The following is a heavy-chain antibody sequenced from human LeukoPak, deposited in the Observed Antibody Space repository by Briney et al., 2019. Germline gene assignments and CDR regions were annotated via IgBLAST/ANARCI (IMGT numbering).Heavy chain of an antibody. D-gene: IGHD2-8*01. CDR3: ARAGLYGGYYFDC. V-gene: IGHV3-21*01. CDR1: GFTFSSYS. J-gene: IGHJ4*02. CDR2: ISSRSNNI. Sequence: PGGSLRLSCSASGFTFSSYSMNWVRQAPGKGLEWVSSISSRSNNIYYADSVKGRFTISRDNAKNSLFPQVNSLRAEDTAVYYCARAGLYGGYYFDCWGQGTLVTVSS.